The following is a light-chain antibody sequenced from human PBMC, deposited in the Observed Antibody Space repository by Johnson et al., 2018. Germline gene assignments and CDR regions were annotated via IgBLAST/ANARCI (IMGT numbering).Light chain of an antibody. J-gene: IGLJ1*01. CDR3: GTWDSSPSAGNV. CDR2: ENN. V-gene: IGLV1-51*02. Sequence: QSVLTQPPSVSAAPGQKVTISCSGSSSNIGNNYVSWYQQLPGTAPKLLIYENNKRPSGIPDRFSGSKSGKSATLGITGLQTGDEADYYCGTWDSSPSAGNVFGTGTKVTVL. CDR1: SSNIGNNY.